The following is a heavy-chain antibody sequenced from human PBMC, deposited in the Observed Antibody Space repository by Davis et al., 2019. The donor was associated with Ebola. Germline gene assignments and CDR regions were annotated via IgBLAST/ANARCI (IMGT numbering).Heavy chain of an antibody. V-gene: IGHV1-69*13. D-gene: IGHD3-22*01. J-gene: IGHJ4*02. CDR3: ASGYYYDSSGYLSFDY. CDR1: GGTFSSYA. CDR2: IIPIFGTA. Sequence: SVKVSCKASGGTFSSYAISWVRQAPGQGLEWMGGIIPIFGTANYAQKFQGRVTITADESTSTAYMELSSLRSEDTAVYYCASGYYYDSSGYLSFDYWGQGTLVTVSS.